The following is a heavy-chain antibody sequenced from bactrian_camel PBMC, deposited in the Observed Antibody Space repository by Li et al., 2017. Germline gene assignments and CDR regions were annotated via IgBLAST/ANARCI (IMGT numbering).Heavy chain of an antibody. Sequence: HVQLVESGGGSVQPGGSLRLSCAVSISRYHFSNCGMGWYRQAPGKEREVVSIMNSDGTIAYADSVKGRFTISKDNGKNTLYLQMNNLQIEDTALYYCASDPGGSWYWYKYWGQGTQVTVS. J-gene: IGHJ4*01. V-gene: IGHV3S55*01. CDR1: RYHFSNCG. CDR2: MNSDGTI. D-gene: IGHD6*01. CDR3: ASDPGGSWYWYKY.